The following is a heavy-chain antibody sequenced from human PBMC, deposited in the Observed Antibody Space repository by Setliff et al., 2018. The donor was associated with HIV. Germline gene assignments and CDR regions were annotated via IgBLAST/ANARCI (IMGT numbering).Heavy chain of an antibody. CDR3: ARLPYSSGYIDY. J-gene: IGHJ4*02. CDR1: GYPTSSGYY. CDR2: IYHSEST. Sequence: SETLSLTCAVSGYPTSSGYYWGWIRQPPGKGLEWIGSIYHSESTYYNPSLKSRVTISVDTSKNQFSLKLSSVTAADTAVYYCARLPYSSGYIDYWGQGTLVTVSS. D-gene: IGHD6-19*01. V-gene: IGHV4-38-2*01.